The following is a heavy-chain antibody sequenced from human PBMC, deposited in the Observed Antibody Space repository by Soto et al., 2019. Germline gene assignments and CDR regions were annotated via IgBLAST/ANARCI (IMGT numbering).Heavy chain of an antibody. V-gene: IGHV5-10-1*01. Sequence: PGESLKISCKGSGYPFGTYWINWVRQMPGKGLEWMGRVDPSDSYINYSPSFQGHVTISADKSISTAYLQWSSLKASDTAMYYCSRHSIYCDGNCYSDDYWGQGTLVTVSS. D-gene: IGHD2-21*02. CDR3: SRHSIYCDGNCYSDDY. J-gene: IGHJ4*02. CDR2: VDPSDSYI. CDR1: GYPFGTYW.